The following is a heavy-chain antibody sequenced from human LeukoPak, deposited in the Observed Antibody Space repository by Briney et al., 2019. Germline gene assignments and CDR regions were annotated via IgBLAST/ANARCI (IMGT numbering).Heavy chain of an antibody. D-gene: IGHD1-14*01. J-gene: IGHJ6*02. Sequence: ASVKVSRKASGYTFTSYGISWVRQAPGQGLEWMGWISAYNGNTNYAQKLQGRVTMTTDTSTSTAYMELRSLRSDDTAVYYCARVGSRIDYYGMDVWGQGTTVTVSS. CDR2: ISAYNGNT. CDR3: ARVGSRIDYYGMDV. V-gene: IGHV1-18*01. CDR1: GYTFTSYG.